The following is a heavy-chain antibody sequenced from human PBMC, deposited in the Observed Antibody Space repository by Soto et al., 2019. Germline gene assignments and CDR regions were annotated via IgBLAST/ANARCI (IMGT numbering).Heavy chain of an antibody. V-gene: IGHV4-34*01. J-gene: IGHJ6*02. CDR1: GGSFTGNY. CDR3: ATDSATSYFGMDV. CDR2: VNDSGST. Sequence: SETLSLTCAVYGGSFTGNYRSWIRQPPGKGLEWIGEVNDSGSTNFNLSLKSRVTISVDTSKKQFTLKLTSVTAADTAVYYCATDSATSYFGMDVWGHGTTVTVSS. D-gene: IGHD1-26*01.